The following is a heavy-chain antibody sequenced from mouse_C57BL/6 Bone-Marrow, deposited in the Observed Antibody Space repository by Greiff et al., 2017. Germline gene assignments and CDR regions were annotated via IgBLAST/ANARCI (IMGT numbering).Heavy chain of an antibody. CDR3: ARHEEGDWGPYFDY. Sequence: QVQLQQSGAELVKPGASLKLSCKASGYTFTEYTIHWVQQRSGPGLEWIGWFYPGGGSIKYNDKFKDQATLTADNSHSTLYLALSSLTSEDSAVYLYARHEEGDWGPYFDYWGQGTTLTVSS. CDR1: GYTFTEYT. J-gene: IGHJ2*01. D-gene: IGHD4-1*01. CDR2: FYPGGGSI. V-gene: IGHV1-62-2*01.